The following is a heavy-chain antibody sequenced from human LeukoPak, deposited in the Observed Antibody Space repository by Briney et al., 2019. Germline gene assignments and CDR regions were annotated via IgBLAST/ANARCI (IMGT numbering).Heavy chain of an antibody. CDR3: ARDFIRGSSWYENAFDI. V-gene: IGHV1-18*01. CDR2: ISAYNGNT. J-gene: IGHJ3*02. Sequence: ASVKVSCKASGYTFTSYGISWVRQAPGQGLEWMGWISAYNGNTNYAQKLQGRVTMTTDTSTSTAYMELRSLRSDDTAVYYCARDFIRGSSWYENAFDIWGQGTMVTVSS. D-gene: IGHD6-13*01. CDR1: GYTFTSYG.